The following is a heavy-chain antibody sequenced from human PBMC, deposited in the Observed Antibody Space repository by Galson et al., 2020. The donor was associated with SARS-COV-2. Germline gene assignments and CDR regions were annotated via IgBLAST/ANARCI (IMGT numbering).Heavy chain of an antibody. Sequence: SETLSLTCAVSGDSISSGHWWSWVRQPPGEGLEWIGEISHSGNTKYNPSLKSRITFSVDNSKNQFSLKLNSVTAADTAFYFCARSQFCSGGSCSTFAFWGQGTLVTVSS. D-gene: IGHD2-15*01. J-gene: IGHJ5*01. CDR1: GDSISSGHW. V-gene: IGHV4-4*02. CDR2: ISHSGNT. CDR3: ARSQFCSGGSCSTFAF.